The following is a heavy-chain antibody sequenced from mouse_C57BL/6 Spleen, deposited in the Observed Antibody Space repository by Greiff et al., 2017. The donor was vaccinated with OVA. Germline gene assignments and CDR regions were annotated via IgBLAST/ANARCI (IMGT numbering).Heavy chain of an antibody. V-gene: IGHV1-82*01. CDR2: IYPGDGDT. D-gene: IGHD1-1*01. Sequence: QVQLKQSGPELVKPGASVKISCKASGYAFSSSWMNWVKQRPGKGLEWIGRIYPGDGDTNYNGKFKGKATLTADKSSSTAYMQLSSLTSQFSSVYFCARTSSYDFDYWGQGTTLTVSS. J-gene: IGHJ2*01. CDR3: ARTSSYDFDY. CDR1: GYAFSSSW.